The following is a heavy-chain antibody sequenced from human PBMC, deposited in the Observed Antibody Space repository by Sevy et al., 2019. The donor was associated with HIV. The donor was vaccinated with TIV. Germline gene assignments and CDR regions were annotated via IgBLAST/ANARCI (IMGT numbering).Heavy chain of an antibody. D-gene: IGHD3-3*01. CDR2: IYYSGST. CDR3: ARASAGYYDFWSGYQLSYYFDY. V-gene: IGHV4-59*01. Sequence: SETLSLTCTVSGGSISSYYWSWIRQPPGKGLEWIGYIYYSGSTKYNPSLKSRVTISVDTSKNQFSLKLSSVTAADTAVYYCARASAGYYDFWSGYQLSYYFDYWCQGTLVTVSS. CDR1: GGSISSYY. J-gene: IGHJ4*02.